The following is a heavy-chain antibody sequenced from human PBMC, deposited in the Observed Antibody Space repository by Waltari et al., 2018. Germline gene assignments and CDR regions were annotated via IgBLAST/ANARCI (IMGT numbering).Heavy chain of an antibody. Sequence: QVQLVESGGGVVQPGGSLRLSCAASGFTFSSYGMHWVRQAPGKGLEWVAFIRYDGSNKYYADSVKGRFTISRDNSKNTLYLQMNSLRAEDTAVYYCANHRGSSDYFDYWGQGTLVTVSS. J-gene: IGHJ4*02. CDR2: IRYDGSNK. V-gene: IGHV3-30*02. D-gene: IGHD6-6*01. CDR3: ANHRGSSDYFDY. CDR1: GFTFSSYG.